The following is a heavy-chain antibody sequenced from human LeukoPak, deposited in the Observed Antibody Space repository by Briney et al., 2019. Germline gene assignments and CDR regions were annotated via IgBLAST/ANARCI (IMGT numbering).Heavy chain of an antibody. CDR1: GFTFSSYG. CDR2: ISYDGSNK. D-gene: IGHD3-10*01. V-gene: IGHV3-30*18. CDR3: AKSAPITMVQGVDPPDAFDI. Sequence: GGSLRLSCAASGFTFSSYGMPWVRQAPGKGLEWVAVISYDGSNKYYADSVKGRFTISRDNSKNTLYLQMNSLRAEDTAVYYCAKSAPITMVQGVDPPDAFDIWGQGTMVTVSS. J-gene: IGHJ3*02.